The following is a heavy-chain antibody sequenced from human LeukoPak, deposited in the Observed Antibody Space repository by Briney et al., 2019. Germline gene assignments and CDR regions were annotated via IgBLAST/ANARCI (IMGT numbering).Heavy chain of an antibody. D-gene: IGHD2-15*01. CDR1: GGSVSSGSYY. Sequence: SETLSLTCTVSGGSVSSGSYYWGWIRQPPGKGLEWIGYIYYSGSTNYNPSLKSRVTISVDTSKNQFSLKLSSVTAVDTAVYYCARAVVAATLEDYNWFDPWGQGTLVTVSS. CDR3: ARAVVAATLEDYNWFDP. V-gene: IGHV4-61*01. CDR2: IYYSGST. J-gene: IGHJ5*02.